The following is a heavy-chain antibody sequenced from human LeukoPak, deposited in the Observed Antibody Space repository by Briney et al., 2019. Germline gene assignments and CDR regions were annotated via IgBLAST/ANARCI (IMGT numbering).Heavy chain of an antibody. Sequence: ASVKVSCKASGYTFSSYGISWVRQAPGQGLEWMGWISSYNGNTHYAQKLQGRVTMTTDTSTSTAYMELRSLRADDTAVYYCARGGGRYSSSWEIDYWGQGTLVTVSS. CDR2: ISSYNGNT. J-gene: IGHJ4*02. D-gene: IGHD6-13*01. CDR1: GYTFSSYG. CDR3: ARGGGRYSSSWEIDY. V-gene: IGHV1-18*01.